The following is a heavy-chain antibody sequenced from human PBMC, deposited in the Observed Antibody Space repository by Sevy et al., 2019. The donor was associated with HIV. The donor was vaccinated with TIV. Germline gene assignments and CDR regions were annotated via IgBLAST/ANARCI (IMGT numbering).Heavy chain of an antibody. Sequence: ASVKVSCAASGFTFDDYGMSWVRQAPGKGLEWVSGINWDGSSTGYADSVKGRFTISRDNVKNSLHLQMTSLRAEDTAFYYCAREKSCGGACYHFDHWALGTLVTVSS. D-gene: IGHD2-21*02. V-gene: IGHV3-20*04. CDR3: AREKSCGGACYHFDH. J-gene: IGHJ4*02. CDR1: GFTFDDYG. CDR2: INWDGSST.